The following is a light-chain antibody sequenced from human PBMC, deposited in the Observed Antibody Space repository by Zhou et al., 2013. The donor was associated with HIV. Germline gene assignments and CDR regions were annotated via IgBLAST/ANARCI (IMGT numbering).Light chain of an antibody. CDR1: QAISSY. CDR2: AAS. Sequence: IQMTQSPSSLSASTGDRVTITCRASQAISSYLAWYQQKPGKAPKLLIYAASTLQSGVPSRFSGSGSGTDFTLTISYLQSEDFATYYCQQYYSYPPTFGQGTKLEIK. V-gene: IGKV1-8*01. CDR3: QQYYSYPPT. J-gene: IGKJ2*01.